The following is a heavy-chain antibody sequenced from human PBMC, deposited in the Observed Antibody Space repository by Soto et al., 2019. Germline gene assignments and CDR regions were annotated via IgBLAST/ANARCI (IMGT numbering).Heavy chain of an antibody. D-gene: IGHD6-19*01. V-gene: IGHV3-30*18. CDR1: GFTFSSFG. J-gene: IGHJ4*02. Sequence: QVQLVESGGGVVQPGRSLRLSCAASGFTFSSFGMYWVRQAPGKGLEWVAVISYDGANKYYADSVKGRFTISRDNSKNTLYLQMNSLRVEDTAVFYCAKPTVPLGRAAVAGPFEHWGQGTLVTVSS. CDR2: ISYDGANK. CDR3: AKPTVPLGRAAVAGPFEH.